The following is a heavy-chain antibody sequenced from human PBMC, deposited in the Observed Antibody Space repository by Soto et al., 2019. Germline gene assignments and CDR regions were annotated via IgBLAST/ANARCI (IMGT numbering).Heavy chain of an antibody. V-gene: IGHV4-4*07. D-gene: IGHD3-16*01. CDR3: ARGGEFYVLDV. CDR2: KHPCGTT. CDR1: GGSISGYY. J-gene: IGHJ6*02. Sequence: QVQLQESGPGLVKPSEPLSLTCTVSGGSISGYYWTWIRQHAGKGLEWIGRKHPCGTTNYNPSLKSRVTMSIDRSTNQSSLNRASVTAADAAVYYCARGGEFYVLDVWGQGTTVAVSS.